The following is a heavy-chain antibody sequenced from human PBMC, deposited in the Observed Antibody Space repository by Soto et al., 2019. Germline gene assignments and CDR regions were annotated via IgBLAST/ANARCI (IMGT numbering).Heavy chain of an antibody. CDR1: GGSISSCGYY. Sequence: SETLSLTCTVSGGSISSCGYYWSWIRQHPGKGLEWIGYIYYSGSTYYNPSLKSRVTISVDTSKNQFSLKLSSVTAADTAVYYCARDRGTVTTYYWGQGTLVTVSS. V-gene: IGHV4-31*03. J-gene: IGHJ4*02. CDR3: ARDRGTVTTYY. CDR2: IYYSGST. D-gene: IGHD4-17*01.